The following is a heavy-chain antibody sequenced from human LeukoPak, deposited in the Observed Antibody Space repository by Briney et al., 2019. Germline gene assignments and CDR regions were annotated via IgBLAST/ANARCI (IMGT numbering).Heavy chain of an antibody. CDR2: VSGSGGIT. CDR1: GFTFNSYA. V-gene: IGHV3-23*01. Sequence: GGSLELSCAASGFTFNSYAMTWVRQAPGKGLEWVSHVSGSGGITYYADSVKGRFTISRDNSKNTLYLQMNSLRAEDTAVYYCAKTTAGNSSGRYPGWPVDYWGQGTLVTVSS. D-gene: IGHD6-19*01. J-gene: IGHJ4*02. CDR3: AKTTAGNSSGRYPGWPVDY.